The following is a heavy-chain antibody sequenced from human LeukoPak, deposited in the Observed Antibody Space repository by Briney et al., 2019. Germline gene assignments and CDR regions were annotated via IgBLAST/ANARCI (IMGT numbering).Heavy chain of an antibody. CDR1: GLTFSSYS. J-gene: IGHJ6*04. CDR3: AREGFGEFGWDV. V-gene: IGHV3-21*01. Sequence: GGSLRLSCAASGLTFSSYSMNWVRQAPGKGLEWVSSISSSSIYIYYADSVKGRFTISRDNAKNSLYLQMNSLRAEDTAVYYCAREGFGEFGWDVWGKGTTVTVSS. CDR2: ISSSSIYI. D-gene: IGHD3-10*01.